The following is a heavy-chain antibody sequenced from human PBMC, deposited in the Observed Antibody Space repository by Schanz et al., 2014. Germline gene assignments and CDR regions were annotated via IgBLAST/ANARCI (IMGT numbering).Heavy chain of an antibody. Sequence: EVQLLESGGGLVEPGGSLRLSCAASGFSFSSYAMGWVRQARGKGLEWVSAMNESHSTIYYADSVRGRFTISRDNAENTLFLQMNSLRAEDTAVYYCARKVVATIGGYYDNWGQGTLVIVSA. J-gene: IGHJ4*02. CDR1: GFSFSSYA. CDR3: ARKVVATIGGYYDN. D-gene: IGHD5-12*01. CDR2: MNESHSTI. V-gene: IGHV3-23*01.